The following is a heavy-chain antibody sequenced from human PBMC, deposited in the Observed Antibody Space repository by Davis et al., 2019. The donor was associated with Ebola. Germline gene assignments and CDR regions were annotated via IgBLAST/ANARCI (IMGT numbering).Heavy chain of an antibody. V-gene: IGHV3-23*01. CDR2: ISDTT. D-gene: IGHD5-18*01. J-gene: IGHJ4*02. CDR1: GFTFSNYA. CDR3: AKLRGYSYGYEAIDN. Sequence: GESLKISCAASGFTFSNYAMNWVRQTPGKGLEWVSTISDTTYYADSVKGRFTISRDNSKKTLYLQMNSLRAEDTAVYYCAKLRGYSYGYEAIDNWGQGTLVTVSS.